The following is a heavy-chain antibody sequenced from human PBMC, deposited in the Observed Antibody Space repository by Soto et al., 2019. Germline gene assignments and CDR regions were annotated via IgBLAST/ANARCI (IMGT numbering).Heavy chain of an antibody. CDR1: GVTFSSHS. Sequence: EVQLVEAGGGLVQPGGSLRLSCTASGVTFSSHSMVWGRQAPGKGLEWVSYISSGSSSIYYADSVKGRFTTSRDNAKNSTYLQMNSLRVEDTGVYYCARELGFDAVARMDVWGQGTTVTVSS. V-gene: IGHV3-48*01. J-gene: IGHJ6*02. CDR3: ARELGFDAVARMDV. CDR2: ISSGSSSI. D-gene: IGHD6-19*01.